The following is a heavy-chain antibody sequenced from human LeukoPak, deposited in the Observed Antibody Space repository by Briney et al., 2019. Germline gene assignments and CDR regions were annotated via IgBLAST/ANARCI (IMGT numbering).Heavy chain of an antibody. V-gene: IGHV4-61*02. D-gene: IGHD3-10*01. Sequence: SETLSLTCTVSGGSISSSSYYWSWIRQPAGKGLEWIGRIYTSGSTNYNPSLKSRVTISVDTSKNQFSLNLSSVTAADTAVYYCARGGYYDSGSYFDYWGQGTLVTVSS. CDR1: GGSISSSSYY. CDR3: ARGGYYDSGSYFDY. CDR2: IYTSGST. J-gene: IGHJ4*02.